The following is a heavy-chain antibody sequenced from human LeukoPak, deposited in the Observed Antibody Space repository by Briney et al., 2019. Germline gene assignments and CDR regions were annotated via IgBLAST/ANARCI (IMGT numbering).Heavy chain of an antibody. D-gene: IGHD6-13*01. J-gene: IGHJ6*03. V-gene: IGHV4-39*07. Sequence: SETLSLTCTVSGGSISSSSYYWGWIRQPPGKGLEWIGSIYYSGSTYYNPSLKSRVTISVDTSKNQFSLKLSSVTAADTAVYYCARDRWQQLVEGDYYYMDVWGKGTTVTVSS. CDR2: IYYSGST. CDR1: GGSISSSSYY. CDR3: ARDRWQQLVEGDYYYMDV.